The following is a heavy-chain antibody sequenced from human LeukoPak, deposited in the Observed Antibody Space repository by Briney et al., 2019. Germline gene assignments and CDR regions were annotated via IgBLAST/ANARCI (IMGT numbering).Heavy chain of an antibody. D-gene: IGHD3-10*01. V-gene: IGHV4-34*01. J-gene: IGHJ5*02. CDR3: ARGPDSGSYYAWFDP. Sequence: PSETLSLTCAVYGGSFNGYFWSWIRQPPGKGLEWIGEINHSGSPNYNPSLKSRVTISVDTSKNQVSLKLNSVTAVDTAVYYCARGPDSGSYYAWFDPWGQGTLVTVSS. CDR2: INHSGSP. CDR1: GGSFNGYF.